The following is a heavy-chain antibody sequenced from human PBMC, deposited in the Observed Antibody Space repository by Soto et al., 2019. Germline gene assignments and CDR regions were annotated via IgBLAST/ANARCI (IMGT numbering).Heavy chain of an antibody. D-gene: IGHD5-18*01. J-gene: IGHJ6*02. Sequence: EVQLVESGGGLIQPGGSLRLSCAASGFTVSSNYMSWVRQAPGKGLEWVSGIYSGGSTYYADSVKGRFTISRDNSKNTLYLQMNSLRAEDTAVYYCARDRGYSYGPLNYGMDVWGQGTTVTVSS. CDR3: ARDRGYSYGPLNYGMDV. V-gene: IGHV3-53*01. CDR1: GFTVSSNY. CDR2: IYSGGST.